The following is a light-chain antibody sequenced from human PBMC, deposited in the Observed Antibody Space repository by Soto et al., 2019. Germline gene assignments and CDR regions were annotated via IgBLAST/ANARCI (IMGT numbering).Light chain of an antibody. V-gene: IGKV3-15*01. CDR3: QQYNNWPPIT. J-gene: IGKJ5*01. Sequence: EIMMTQSPATLSVSPGERATLSCRASQSVSNNLAWYQQKPGQAPRLLIYYASTRATGIPVRFSGSGSGTEFTHTISSLQSEDFALYYCQQYNNWPPITFGQGTRLEIK. CDR1: QSVSNN. CDR2: YAS.